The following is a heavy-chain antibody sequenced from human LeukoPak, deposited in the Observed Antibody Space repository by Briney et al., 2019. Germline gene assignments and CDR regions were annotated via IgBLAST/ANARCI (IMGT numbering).Heavy chain of an antibody. Sequence: GESLKISCKGSGYRFSSYWIGWVRQMPGKGLEWMGIIHPGDSETRYSPSFQGQVTISADKSISTAYPQWSSLKASDTAMYYCVRALGYCSSGSCYYYDYWGQGTLVTVSS. V-gene: IGHV5-51*01. CDR3: VRALGYCSSGSCYYYDY. CDR2: IHPGDSET. CDR1: GYRFSSYW. D-gene: IGHD2-15*01. J-gene: IGHJ4*02.